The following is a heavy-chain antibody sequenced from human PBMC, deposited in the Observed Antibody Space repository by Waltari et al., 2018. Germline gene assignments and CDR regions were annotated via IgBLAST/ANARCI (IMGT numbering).Heavy chain of an antibody. CDR3: ARDDPVTVTTKGDY. CDR2: ISSSSSYI. CDR1: GFTFSSYS. J-gene: IGHJ4*02. V-gene: IGHV3-21*01. Sequence: EVQLVESGGGLVKPGGSLRLSCAASGFTFSSYSMNWVRQAPGKGLEWVSSISSSSSYIDYADSVKGRFTISRDNAKNSLYLQMNSLRAEDTAVYYCARDDPVTVTTKGDYWGQGTLVTVSS. D-gene: IGHD4-17*01.